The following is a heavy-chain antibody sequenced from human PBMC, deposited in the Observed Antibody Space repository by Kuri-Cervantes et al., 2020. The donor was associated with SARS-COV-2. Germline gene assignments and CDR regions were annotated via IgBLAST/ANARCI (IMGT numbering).Heavy chain of an antibody. CDR3: VSEVQRKYQVLSALPPAYYYFTDV. V-gene: IGHV3-13*04. CDR2: IGTAGDT. D-gene: IGHD3-16*02. J-gene: IGHJ6*03. CDR1: GFTFSSYD. Sequence: GESLKISCAASGFTFSSYDMHWVRQATGKGLEWVSAIGTAGDTYYPGSVKGRFTISRENAKNSLYLQMNSLRAGDTAVYYCVSEVQRKYQVLSALPPAYYYFTDVWGKGTTVTVSS.